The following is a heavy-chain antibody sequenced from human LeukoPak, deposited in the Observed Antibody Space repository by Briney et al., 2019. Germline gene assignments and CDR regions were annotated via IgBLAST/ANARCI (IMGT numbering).Heavy chain of an antibody. V-gene: IGHV3-21*01. D-gene: IGHD3-10*02. CDR3: AELGITMIGGV. Sequence: GGSLRLSCAASGFTFDDYAMHWVRQAPGKGLEWVSSISSSSSYIYYADSVKGRFTISRDNAKNSLYLQMNSLRAEDTAVYYCAELGITMIGGVWGKGTTVTISS. J-gene: IGHJ6*04. CDR1: GFTFDDYA. CDR2: ISSSSSYI.